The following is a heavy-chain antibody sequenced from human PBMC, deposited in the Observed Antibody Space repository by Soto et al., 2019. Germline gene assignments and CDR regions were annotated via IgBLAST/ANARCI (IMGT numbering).Heavy chain of an antibody. V-gene: IGHV3-21*06. Sequence: GGSLRLSCEASGFSFSRHSMNWVRQAPGKGLEWVSSIGNDPSYLYYAGSVKGRFTISRDNAKNSLYLQMNSLRVEDTAVYYCDRYQGLLSYGYSEEWGQGTPVPVSS. CDR3: DRYQGLLSYGYSEE. D-gene: IGHD5-18*01. CDR2: IGNDPSYL. J-gene: IGHJ4*02. CDR1: GFSFSRHS.